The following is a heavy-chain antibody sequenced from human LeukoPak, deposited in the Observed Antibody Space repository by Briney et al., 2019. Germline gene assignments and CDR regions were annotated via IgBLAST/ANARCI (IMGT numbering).Heavy chain of an antibody. CDR3: ARAIVVANDAFDI. V-gene: IGHV4-39*02. D-gene: IGHD3-22*01. CDR1: GGSISSSSYY. J-gene: IGHJ3*02. Sequence: PSETLSLTCTVSGGSISSSSYYWGWIRQPPGEGLEWIGSIYYSGSTYYNPSRKSRVTISVDTSKNHFSLKLSSVTTADTAVYYCARAIVVANDAFDIWGQGTMVTVSS. CDR2: IYYSGST.